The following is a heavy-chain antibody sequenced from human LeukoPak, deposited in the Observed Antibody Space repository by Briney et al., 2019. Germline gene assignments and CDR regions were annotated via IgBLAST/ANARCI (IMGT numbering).Heavy chain of an antibody. CDR2: IYSGGST. CDR1: GFTVSSNY. Sequence: PGGSLRLSCAASGFTVSSNYMRWVRQAPGKGLEWVSVIYSGGSTYYADSVKGRFTISRDNSKNTLYLQMNSLRAEDTAVYYCARTMVRGVITPKDLYYFDYWGQGTLVTVAS. D-gene: IGHD3-10*01. V-gene: IGHV3-66*01. J-gene: IGHJ4*02. CDR3: ARTMVRGVITPKDLYYFDY.